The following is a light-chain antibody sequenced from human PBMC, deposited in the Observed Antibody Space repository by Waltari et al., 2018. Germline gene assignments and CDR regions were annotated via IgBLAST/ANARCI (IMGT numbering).Light chain of an antibody. Sequence: QSVLTQPPSASGTPGQRVTISCSGGSSNIGTNTVNWYQQVPGTAPKPPIYFNNHLPSGVPDRLSGSKSGTSASLAITGLQSEDEADYYCAAWDDNLKGWVFGGGTQLTVL. V-gene: IGLV1-44*01. CDR2: FNN. J-gene: IGLJ3*02. CDR1: SSNIGTNT. CDR3: AAWDDNLKGWV.